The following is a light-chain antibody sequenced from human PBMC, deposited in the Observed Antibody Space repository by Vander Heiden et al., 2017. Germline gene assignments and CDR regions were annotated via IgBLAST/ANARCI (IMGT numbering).Light chain of an antibody. CDR3: QQYNSYSRT. Sequence: DIQMTQSPSTLSASVGDRVTITCRASQSISSWLAWYQQKPGKAPKLLIYKASSLESGVPSRLSGSGSGTEFTLTISILQPDDFATYYCQQYNSYSRTFGQGTKVEIK. CDR1: QSISSW. J-gene: IGKJ1*01. V-gene: IGKV1-5*03. CDR2: KAS.